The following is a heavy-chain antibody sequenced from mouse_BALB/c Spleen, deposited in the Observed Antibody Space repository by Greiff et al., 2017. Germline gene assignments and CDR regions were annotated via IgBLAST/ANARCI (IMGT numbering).Heavy chain of an antibody. D-gene: IGHD2-3*01. CDR2: INPSTGYT. J-gene: IGHJ2*01. V-gene: IGHV1-7*01. CDR1: GYTFTSYW. Sequence: VQLQESGAELAKPGASVKMSCKASGYTFTSYWMHWVKQRPGQGLEWIGYINPSTGYTEYNQKFKDKATLTADKSSSTAYMQLSSLTSEDSAVYYCAREDDGYFLYFDYWGQGTTLTVSS. CDR3: AREDDGYFLYFDY.